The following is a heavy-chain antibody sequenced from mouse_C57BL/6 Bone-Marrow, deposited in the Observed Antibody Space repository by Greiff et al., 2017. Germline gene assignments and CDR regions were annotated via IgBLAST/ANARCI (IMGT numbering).Heavy chain of an antibody. Sequence: VMLVESGAELVRPGTSVKVSCKASGYAFTNYLIEWVKQRPGQGLEWIGVINPGSGGTNYNEKFKGKATLTADKSSSTAYMQLSSLTSEDSAVYFCARCPRAYYFDYWGQGTTLTVSS. CDR3: ARCPRAYYFDY. V-gene: IGHV1-54*01. CDR1: GYAFTNYL. J-gene: IGHJ2*01. CDR2: INPGSGGT.